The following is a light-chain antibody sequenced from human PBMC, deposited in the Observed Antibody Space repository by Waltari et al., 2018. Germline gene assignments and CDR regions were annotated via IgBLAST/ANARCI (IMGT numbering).Light chain of an antibody. V-gene: IGLV2-8*01. CDR2: EVT. Sequence: QSVLTQPPSASGSPGQSVSISCPGSSSDVGGYDYVPWYQQFPGTAPKLLIFEVTKRPSGVPDRFSGSRSGNTASLTVSGLQAEDEATYYCSSYAGSHTLVFGGGTKLTVL. J-gene: IGLJ2*01. CDR1: SSDVGGYDY. CDR3: SSYAGSHTLV.